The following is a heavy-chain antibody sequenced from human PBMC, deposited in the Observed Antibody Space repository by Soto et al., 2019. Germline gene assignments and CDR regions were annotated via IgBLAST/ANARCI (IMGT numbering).Heavy chain of an antibody. D-gene: IGHD6-6*01. CDR3: AKDLRVTSSSAFDY. Sequence: LGLSCTASGFTFRSYGMHGVRQAPGKGLEGVAGISYDGSNKCYADSVKGRFTISRDNSKNTLYLQMKSLRAEATPVYSCAKDLRVTSSSAFDYWGQGTLVTVSS. J-gene: IGHJ4*02. CDR1: GFTFRSYG. V-gene: IGHV3-30*18. CDR2: ISYDGSNK.